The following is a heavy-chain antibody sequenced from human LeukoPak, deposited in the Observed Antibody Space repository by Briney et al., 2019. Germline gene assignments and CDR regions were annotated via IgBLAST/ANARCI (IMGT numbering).Heavy chain of an antibody. D-gene: IGHD3-22*01. CDR2: ISGSGGST. CDR3: AKAPYYDSSGYNYFDY. Sequence: GGSLGLSCAASGFTFSSYAMSWVRQAPGKGLEWVSAISGSGGSTYYADSVKGRFTISRDNSKNTLYLQMNSLRAEDTAVYYCAKAPYYDSSGYNYFDYWGQGTLVTVSS. V-gene: IGHV3-23*01. CDR1: GFTFSSYA. J-gene: IGHJ4*02.